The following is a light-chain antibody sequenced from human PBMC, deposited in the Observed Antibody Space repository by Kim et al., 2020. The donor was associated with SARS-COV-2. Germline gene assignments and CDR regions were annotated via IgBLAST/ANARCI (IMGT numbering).Light chain of an antibody. CDR2: GAS. Sequence: SPGERATLSCRASQSVSSSYLAWYQQKPGQAPRHLIYGASSRATGIPDRFSGSGSGTDFTLTISRLEPEDFAVYYCQQYGSSPLYSFGQGTKLEI. V-gene: IGKV3-20*01. CDR1: QSVSSSY. CDR3: QQYGSSPLYS. J-gene: IGKJ2*03.